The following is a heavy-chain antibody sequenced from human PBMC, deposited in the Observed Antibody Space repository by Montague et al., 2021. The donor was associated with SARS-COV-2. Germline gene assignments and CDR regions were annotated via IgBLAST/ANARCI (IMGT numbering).Heavy chain of an antibody. CDR3: VRSFYCSSSSCSSSYYYGMDL. CDR2: ISGSGYST. D-gene: IGHD2-2*01. V-gene: IGHV3-23*01. J-gene: IGHJ6*02. CDR1: GFTFSSHA. Sequence: SLRLSCAASGFTFSSHAMSWVRQAPGKGLEWVSAISGSGYSTYYVDSVKGRFTISRDNSKSTLHLLMNSLRAEDTAVYYCVRSFYCSSSSCSSSYYYGMDLWGQGTTVTVSS.